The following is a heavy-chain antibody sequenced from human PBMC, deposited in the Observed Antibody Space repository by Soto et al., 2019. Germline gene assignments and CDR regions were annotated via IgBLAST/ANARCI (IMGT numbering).Heavy chain of an antibody. CDR1: GFTFSNYG. CDR2: IWYDGSNK. D-gene: IGHD5-18*01. Sequence: QVQLVESGGGVVQPGRSLRLSCAASGFTFSNYGMHWVRQAPGKGLEWVAVIWYDGSNKYYADFVKGRFTVSRDNSKNTLYLQMNSLRAEDTGVYYCARDGDTAYVFDYWGQGTLVTVSS. J-gene: IGHJ4*02. CDR3: ARDGDTAYVFDY. V-gene: IGHV3-33*01.